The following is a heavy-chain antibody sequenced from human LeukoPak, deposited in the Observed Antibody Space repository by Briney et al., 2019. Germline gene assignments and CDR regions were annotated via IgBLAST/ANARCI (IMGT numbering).Heavy chain of an antibody. D-gene: IGHD3-10*01. J-gene: IGHJ1*01. V-gene: IGHV1-46*01. Sequence: ASVKVSCKASGYTFTSYYMHWVRQAPGQGLEWMGIINPSGGSTSYAQKFQGRVTMTRDMSTSTVYMELSSLRSEDTAVYYCARGGRSWFGELLPAEYFQHWGQGTLVTVSS. CDR3: ARGGRSWFGELLPAEYFQH. CDR2: INPSGGST. CDR1: GYTFTSYY.